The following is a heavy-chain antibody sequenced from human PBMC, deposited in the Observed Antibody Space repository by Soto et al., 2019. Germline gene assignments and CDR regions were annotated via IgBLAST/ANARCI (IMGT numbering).Heavy chain of an antibody. CDR1: GDSISSSY. J-gene: IGHJ5*02. CDR2: IHSTGSS. Sequence: PSPTLSLTCTVSGDSISSSYWNWVRQPADKRLEWIGRIHSTGSSHYNPSLRSRLTMSIDTSKKQFYLELTSVTAADTAVYYCVRGVAAVGTDWFDPGGQGTLVTVSS. V-gene: IGHV4-4*07. D-gene: IGHD6-13*01. CDR3: VRGVAAVGTDWFDP.